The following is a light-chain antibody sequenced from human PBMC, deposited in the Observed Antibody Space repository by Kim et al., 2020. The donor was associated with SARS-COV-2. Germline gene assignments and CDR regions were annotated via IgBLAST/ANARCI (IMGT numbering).Light chain of an antibody. J-gene: IGKJ2*01. CDR2: GAS. CDR1: QSVDSSY. CDR3: QQFDDSRYT. Sequence: LSPGEGAPLSCRASQSVDSSYLAWYQQRIGQAPRLLMFGASNRATGVPDRFSGSGSATDFTLTITRVEPEDFAMYYCQQFDDSRYTFGQGTKLEI. V-gene: IGKV3-20*01.